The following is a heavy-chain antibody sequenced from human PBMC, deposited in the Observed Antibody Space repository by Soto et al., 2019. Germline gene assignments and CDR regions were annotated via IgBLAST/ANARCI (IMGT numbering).Heavy chain of an antibody. CDR2: ISGSGANT. CDR1: GFTFSSYA. V-gene: IGHV3-23*01. D-gene: IGHD2-2*01. Sequence: GGSLRLSCAASGFTFSSYAMSWVRQAPGKGLEWVSAISGSGANTYYADSVKGRFTISRDNSKNSLYLQMNSLRAEDTAVYYCARGAFGVPAAMHYYYYYGMDVWGQGTTVTVSS. CDR3: ARGAFGVPAAMHYYYYYGMDV. J-gene: IGHJ6*02.